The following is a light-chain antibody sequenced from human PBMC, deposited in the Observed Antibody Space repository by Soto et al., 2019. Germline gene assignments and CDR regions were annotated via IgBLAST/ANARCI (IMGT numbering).Light chain of an antibody. Sequence: QSVLIQPPSASGTPGQRVTISCSCRNSKIGSNTVTWYHQVPGTAPHVVIYSSKQRPSGVPDRLSAAKSVTGTSLAISGRQSADEGDYYCLAWYDSLNGLVFGGGTKVTVL. V-gene: IGLV1-44*01. J-gene: IGLJ2*01. CDR1: NSKIGSNT. CDR3: LAWYDSLNGLV. CDR2: SSK.